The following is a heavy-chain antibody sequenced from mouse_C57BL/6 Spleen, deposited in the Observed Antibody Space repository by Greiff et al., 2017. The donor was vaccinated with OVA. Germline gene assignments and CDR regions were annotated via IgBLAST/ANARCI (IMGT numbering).Heavy chain of an antibody. CDR1: GYTFTSYW. V-gene: IGHV1-61*01. J-gene: IGHJ4*01. CDR3: AKTGISNYVYYAMDY. CDR2: IYPSDSET. D-gene: IGHD2-5*01. Sequence: QVQLQQSGAELVRPGSSVKLSCKASGYTFTSYWMDWVKQRPGQGLEWIGNIYPSDSETHYNQKFKDKATLTVDKSSSTAYMQLSSLTSEDSAVYYCAKTGISNYVYYAMDYWGQGTSVTVSS.